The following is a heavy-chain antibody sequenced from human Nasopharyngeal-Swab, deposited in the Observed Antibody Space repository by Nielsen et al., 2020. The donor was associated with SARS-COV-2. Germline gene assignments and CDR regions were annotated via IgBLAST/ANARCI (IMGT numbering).Heavy chain of an antibody. CDR1: GLTFENYA. J-gene: IGHJ4*02. D-gene: IGHD5-18*01. V-gene: IGHV3-9*01. CDR2: ITWNSGNK. CDR3: AKARRTDTYGYECFDS. Sequence: SLKISCAASGLTFENYAMHWVRQPPGKGLEWVSGITWNSGNKSYAESVQGRFTISRDNAKNSLYLQMNSLRAEDTALYYCAKARRTDTYGYECFDSWGQGTLVTVSS.